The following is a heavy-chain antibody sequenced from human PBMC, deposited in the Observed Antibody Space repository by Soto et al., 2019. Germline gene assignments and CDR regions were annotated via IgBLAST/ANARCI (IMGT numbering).Heavy chain of an antibody. D-gene: IGHD2-8*02. CDR1: GFTFNTYG. CDR2: IWYDGSIK. V-gene: IGHV3-33*01. CDR3: ARIDCTGNNCNPYYHYGMGV. Sequence: LRLSCAASGFTFNTYGMHWVRQVPGKGLQWVAIIWYDGSIKYYADSVRGRFTVSRDNSRNTLYLQMNSLRDEDTAVYYCARIDCTGNNCNPYYHYGMGVWGQGTTVTVSS. J-gene: IGHJ6*02.